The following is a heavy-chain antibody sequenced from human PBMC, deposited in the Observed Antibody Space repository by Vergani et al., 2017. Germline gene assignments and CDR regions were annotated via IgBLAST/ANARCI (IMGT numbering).Heavy chain of an antibody. D-gene: IGHD3-16*01. CDR3: ARRDSGHYDASYYGLDV. Sequence: QLQLHKSGPGLVKPSETLLLTCTLSGGSISSSSHFWGWLRQTPGKGLEWIGSIYYTGSAYYNPSLKSLVSISVDASKNQFSLKLSSVTAAASAVSYGARRDSGHYDASYYGLDVWGQGTTVTVSS. V-gene: IGHV4-39*01. CDR2: IYYTGSA. CDR1: GGSISSSSHF. J-gene: IGHJ6*02.